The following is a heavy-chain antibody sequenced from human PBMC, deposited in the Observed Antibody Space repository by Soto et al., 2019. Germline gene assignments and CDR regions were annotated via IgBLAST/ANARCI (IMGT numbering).Heavy chain of an antibody. CDR3: ARSSSLRNYYYYGMDV. Sequence: GGALRLGCAAPGFTFSDHYMDWVRQAPGTGLEWVGRTRNKANSYTTEYAASVKGRFTISRDDSKNSLYLQMNSLKTEDTAVYYCARSSSLRNYYYYGMDVWGQGTTVTVSS. D-gene: IGHD4-17*01. CDR1: GFTFSDHY. J-gene: IGHJ6*02. V-gene: IGHV3-72*01. CDR2: TRNKANSYTT.